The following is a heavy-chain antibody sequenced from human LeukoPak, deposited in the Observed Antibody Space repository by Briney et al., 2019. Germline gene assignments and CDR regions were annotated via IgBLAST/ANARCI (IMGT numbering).Heavy chain of an antibody. CDR3: ARAERYYFDY. Sequence: PSETLSLTCTVSGGSISSYYWSWIRQPPGKRLEWIGYIYYSGSTNYNPSLKSRVTISVDTSKNQFSLKLSSVTAADTAVYYCARAERYYFDYWGQGTLVTVSS. V-gene: IGHV4-59*01. CDR2: IYYSGST. J-gene: IGHJ4*02. CDR1: GGSISSYY.